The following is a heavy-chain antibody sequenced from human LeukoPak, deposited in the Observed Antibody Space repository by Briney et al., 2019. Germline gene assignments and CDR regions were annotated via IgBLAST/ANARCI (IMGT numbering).Heavy chain of an antibody. V-gene: IGHV1-24*01. CDR1: GYTLTELS. Sequence: ASVKVSCKVSGYTLTELSMHWVRQAPGKGLEWMGGFDPEDGETIYAQKFQGRVTMTEGTSTDTAYMELSSLRSEDTAVYYCATGLRDYSNYPIDYWGQGTLVTVSS. CDR3: ATGLRDYSNYPIDY. CDR2: FDPEDGET. D-gene: IGHD4-11*01. J-gene: IGHJ4*02.